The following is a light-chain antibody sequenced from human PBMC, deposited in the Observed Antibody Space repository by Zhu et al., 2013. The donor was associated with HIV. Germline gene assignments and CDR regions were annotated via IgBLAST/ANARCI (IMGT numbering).Light chain of an antibody. CDR2: GAS. Sequence: EIVLTQSPGTLSLSPGERATLSCTASQSVSSSYLTWYQQRPGQAPRLLIYGASTRATGIPARFSGSGSGTDFTLTISRLEPEDFAVYYCQLYGRSPIIFGGGTKVE. CDR1: QSVSSSY. V-gene: IGKV3-20*01. J-gene: IGKJ4*01. CDR3: QLYGRSPII.